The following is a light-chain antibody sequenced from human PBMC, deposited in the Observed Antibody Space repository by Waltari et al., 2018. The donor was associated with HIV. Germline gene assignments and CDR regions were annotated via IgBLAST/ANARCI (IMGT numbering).Light chain of an antibody. CDR1: QYISSH. CDR3: HQRRDLPPSVL. Sequence: EIVLTQSPVTLSLSPGERATLSCRASQYISSHLAWYQQKPGQAPRLLISGASNRAACTPTRVHGSWAGTDFTLTHPRPEPEDFSVYYLHQRRDLPPSVLFGGGTKVEIK. J-gene: IGKJ4*01. V-gene: IGKV3-11*01. CDR2: GAS.